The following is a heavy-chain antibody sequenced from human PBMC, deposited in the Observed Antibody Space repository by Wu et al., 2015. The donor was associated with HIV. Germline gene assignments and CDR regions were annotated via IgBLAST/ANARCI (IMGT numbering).Heavy chain of an antibody. D-gene: IGHD5-12*01. CDR1: GGTFSSYA. CDR2: IIPIFGTA. J-gene: IGHJ6*02. CDR3: ARDGDGYSGYDNYYYYGMDV. V-gene: IGHV1-69*13. Sequence: QVQLVQSGAEVKKPGSSVKVSCKASGGTFSSYAISWVRQAPGQGLEWMGRIIPIFGTANYAQKFQGRVTITADESTSTAYMELSSLRSEDTAVYYCARDGDGYSGYDNYYYYGMDVWGQGTTVTVSS.